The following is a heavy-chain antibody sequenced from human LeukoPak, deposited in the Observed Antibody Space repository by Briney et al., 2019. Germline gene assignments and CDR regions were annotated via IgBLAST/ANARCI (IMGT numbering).Heavy chain of an antibody. CDR3: ARSDYYDSSGYPDY. J-gene: IGHJ4*02. D-gene: IGHD3-22*01. Sequence: SVKVSCKASGGTFSSYAISWVRQAPGQGLEWMGRIIPILGIANYAQKFQGRVTITADKSTSTAYMELSSLRSEDTAVYYCARSDYYDSSGYPDYWGQGTLVTVSS. CDR1: GGTFSSYA. V-gene: IGHV1-69*04. CDR2: IIPILGIA.